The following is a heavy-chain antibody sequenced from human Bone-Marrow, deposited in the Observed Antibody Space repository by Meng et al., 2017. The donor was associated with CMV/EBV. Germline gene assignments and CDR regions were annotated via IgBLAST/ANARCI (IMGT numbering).Heavy chain of an antibody. J-gene: IGHJ4*02. V-gene: IGHV4-39*01. CDR2: IYYSGST. CDR1: GGSISSSSSY. Sequence: GGSISSSSSYWGWIRQPPGKGLEWIGSIYYSGSTYYNPSLKSRVTISVDTSKNQFSLKLSSVTAADTAVYYCATRDRFWVWGSRRDYWGQGTLVTVSS. CDR3: ATRDRFWVWGSRRDY. D-gene: IGHD3-16*01.